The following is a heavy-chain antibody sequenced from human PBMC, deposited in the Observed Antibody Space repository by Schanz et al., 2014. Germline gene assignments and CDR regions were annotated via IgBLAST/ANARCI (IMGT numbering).Heavy chain of an antibody. CDR1: GFTFSSYS. CDR3: VRDILHRVYDSGSP. V-gene: IGHV3-48*04. D-gene: IGHD3-10*01. CDR2: VSRSTPDI. Sequence: EVQLLESGGGLVQPGGSLRLSCAASGFTFSSYSMNWVRQAPGKGLEWVSYVSRSTPDIYYADSVKGRFTMSRDNAKNSLFLHMNILRAEDTAVYYCVRDILHRVYDSGSPWGQGTLVTVSS. J-gene: IGHJ5*02.